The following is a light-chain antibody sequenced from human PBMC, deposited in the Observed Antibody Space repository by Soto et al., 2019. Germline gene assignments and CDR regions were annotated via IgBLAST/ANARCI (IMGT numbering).Light chain of an antibody. Sequence: EIVLTQSPGTLSLSPGERATLSCGASQSVSNLAWYQQRPGQAPRLLIYGASNRAIGIPDRFSGSGSGTDFTLTMSRLEPEDFAVYYCQLYGSSRHTFGQGTKLEIK. CDR3: QLYGSSRHT. V-gene: IGKV3-20*01. CDR2: GAS. CDR1: QSVSN. J-gene: IGKJ2*01.